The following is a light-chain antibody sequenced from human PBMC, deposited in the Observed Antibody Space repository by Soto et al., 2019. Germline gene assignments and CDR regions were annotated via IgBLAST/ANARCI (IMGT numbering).Light chain of an antibody. CDR1: SGHSSYA. CDR3: QTWDTGIRVV. CDR2: LNIDGSH. V-gene: IGLV4-69*01. J-gene: IGLJ2*01. Sequence: QPVLTQSPSASASLGASVKLTCTLSSGHSSYAIAWHQQQPEKGPRYLMKLNIDGSHSKGDGIPDRFSGSSSGAERYLTISSRQSEDEADYYCQTWDTGIRVVFGGGTKLTVL.